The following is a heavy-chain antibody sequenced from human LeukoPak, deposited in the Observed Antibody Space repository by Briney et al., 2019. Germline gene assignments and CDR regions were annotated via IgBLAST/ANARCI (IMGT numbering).Heavy chain of an antibody. V-gene: IGHV3-30-3*01. CDR2: ISYDGSNK. J-gene: IGHJ4*02. Sequence: GGSLRLSCAASGFTFSSSAMHWVRQAPDKGLEWVAVISYDGSNKYYADSVKGRFTISRDNAKNSLYLQMNSLRAEDTAVYYCARVPTYYYDSSAYHWGQGTLVTVSS. CDR3: ARVPTYYYDSSAYH. D-gene: IGHD3-22*01. CDR1: GFTFSSSA.